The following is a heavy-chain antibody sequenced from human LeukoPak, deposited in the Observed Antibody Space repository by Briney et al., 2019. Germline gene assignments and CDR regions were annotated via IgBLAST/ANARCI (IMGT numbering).Heavy chain of an antibody. J-gene: IGHJ5*02. Sequence: GESLKISCKGSGDSFTSYWIAWVRQMPGKGLECMGIIYPGDSDTRYSPSFQGQVTISVDKSINTAYLQWSSLKASDTAMYYCARHRDDFRSLALPTNWFDPWGQGTLVTVSS. CDR1: GDSFTSYW. CDR2: IYPGDSDT. V-gene: IGHV5-51*01. CDR3: ARHRDDFRSLALPTNWFDP. D-gene: IGHD3-3*01.